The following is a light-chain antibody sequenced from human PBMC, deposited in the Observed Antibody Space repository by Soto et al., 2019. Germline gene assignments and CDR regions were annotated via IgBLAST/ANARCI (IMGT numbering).Light chain of an antibody. CDR3: QVWDNNSDHVV. CDR2: DDS. CDR1: NIGSKT. J-gene: IGLJ2*01. V-gene: IGLV3-21*02. Sequence: SYELTQPPSVSVAPGQTARISCGGNNIGSKTVHWYQQKPGLAPVLVVYDDSDRPSGIPERFSGSNSGNTATLTISRVEAGDEADDFCQVWDNNSDHVVFGGGTKLTVL.